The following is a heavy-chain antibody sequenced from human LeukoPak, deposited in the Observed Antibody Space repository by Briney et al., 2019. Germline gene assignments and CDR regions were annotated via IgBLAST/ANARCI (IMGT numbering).Heavy chain of an antibody. V-gene: IGHV3-15*01. CDR1: GFTFSNAW. CDR3: TTASSGYDSPNYYYYYMDV. CDR2: IKSKTDGGTT. J-gene: IGHJ6*03. D-gene: IGHD5-12*01. Sequence: GGSLRLSCAASGFTFSNAWMSWVRQAPGKGLEWVGRIKSKTDGGTTDYAAPVKGRFTISRDDSKNTLYLQMNSLKTEDTAVYYCTTASSGYDSPNYYYYYMDVWGKGTTVTVSS.